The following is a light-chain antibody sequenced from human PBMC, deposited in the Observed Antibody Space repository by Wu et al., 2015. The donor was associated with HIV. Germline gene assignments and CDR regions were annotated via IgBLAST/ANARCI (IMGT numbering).Light chain of an antibody. V-gene: IGKV1-17*03. CDR2: ATS. CDR3: QQFNDDPST. J-gene: IGKJ2*02. CDR1: QGISNY. Sequence: DIQMTQSPSIMSASVGDRVTITCRANQGISNYLAWFQQKPGKVPKRLIYATSSLQSGVPSRFSGSGSGTDFTLTINNLQPDDFATYYCQQFNDDPSTFGQGTKLEIK.